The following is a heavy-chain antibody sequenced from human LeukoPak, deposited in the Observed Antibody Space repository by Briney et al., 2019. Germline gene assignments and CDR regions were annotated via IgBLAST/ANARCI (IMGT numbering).Heavy chain of an antibody. Sequence: GGSLRLPCAASGFTFSSYWMSWVRQAPGKGLEWVANIKQDGSEKYYVDSVKGRFTISRDNAKNSLYLQMNSLRAEDTAVYYCARDKGGFIVVVPAAISFDYWGQGTLVTVSS. CDR3: ARDKGGFIVVVPAAISFDY. J-gene: IGHJ4*02. D-gene: IGHD2-2*01. V-gene: IGHV3-7*01. CDR2: IKQDGSEK. CDR1: GFTFSSYW.